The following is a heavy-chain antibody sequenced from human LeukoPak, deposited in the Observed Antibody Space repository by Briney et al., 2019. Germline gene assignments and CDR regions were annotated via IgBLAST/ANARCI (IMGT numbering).Heavy chain of an antibody. V-gene: IGHV1-2*04. CDR1: GYTFTGYY. CDR2: INPNSGGT. CDR3: ARAFPGIAAAGPQRYYYGMDV. D-gene: IGHD6-13*01. Sequence: ASVKVSCKASGYTFTGYYMHWVRQAPGQGLEWMGWINPNSGGTNYAQKFQGWVTMTRDTSISTAYMELSRLRSDDTAVYYCARAFPGIAAAGPQRYYYGMDVWGQGTTVTVSS. J-gene: IGHJ6*02.